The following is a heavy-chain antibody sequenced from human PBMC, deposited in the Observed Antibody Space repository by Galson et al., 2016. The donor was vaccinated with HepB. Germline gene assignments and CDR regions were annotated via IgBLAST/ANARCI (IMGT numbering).Heavy chain of an antibody. CDR1: GFAFDIYA. Sequence: SLRLSCAASGFAFDIYAMHWVRQAPGKGLEWVSGISWNSAYVGYADSVKGRFTISRDNAKNSLYLQMNSLRAEDTALYYCARALSSSGWTYWYFDLWGRGTLVTVSS. V-gene: IGHV3-9*01. CDR2: ISWNSAYV. D-gene: IGHD6-19*01. J-gene: IGHJ2*01. CDR3: ARALSSSGWTYWYFDL.